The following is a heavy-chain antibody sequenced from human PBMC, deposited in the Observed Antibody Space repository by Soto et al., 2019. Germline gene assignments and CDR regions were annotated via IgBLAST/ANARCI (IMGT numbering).Heavy chain of an antibody. J-gene: IGHJ2*01. CDR1: GFTFSNAW. Sequence: EVQLVESGGGLVKPGGSLRLSCAASGFTFSNAWMSWVRQAPGKGLEWVGRIKSKTDGGTTDYAAPVKGRFTISRDDSKNTLYLQMNSLKTEDTAVYYCTTALTAAGWTDWYFDLWGRGTLVTVSS. CDR2: IKSKTDGGTT. CDR3: TTALTAAGWTDWYFDL. D-gene: IGHD6-13*01. V-gene: IGHV3-15*01.